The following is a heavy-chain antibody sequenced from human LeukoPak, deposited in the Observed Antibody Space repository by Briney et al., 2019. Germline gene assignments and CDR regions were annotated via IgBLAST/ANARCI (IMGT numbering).Heavy chain of an antibody. CDR3: ARGGYHEYYGMVG. J-gene: IGHJ6*02. CDR2: IYSGGST. V-gene: IGHV3-66*01. Sequence: GGSLTLSCAASGVTVSSNYMSWVRLPPGKGLEWGSVIYSGGSTYHADSVKGRFTISRDNSKNTLYLQMSSLRAEDTAVYYGARGGYHEYYGMVGWGQGTTVTDSS. CDR1: GVTVSSNY. D-gene: IGHD5-18*01.